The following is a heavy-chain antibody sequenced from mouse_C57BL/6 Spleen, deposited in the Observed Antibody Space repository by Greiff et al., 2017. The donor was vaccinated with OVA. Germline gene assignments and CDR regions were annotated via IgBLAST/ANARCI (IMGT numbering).Heavy chain of an antibody. D-gene: IGHD1-1*01. CDR3: ARSGTTEGYYFDY. Sequence: VQGVESGAELVRPGTSVKVSCKASGYAFTNYLIEWVKQRPGQGLEWIGVINPGSGGTNYNEKFKGKATLTADKSSSTAYMQLSSLTSEDSAVYFCARSGTTEGYYFDYWGQGTTLTVSS. CDR1: GYAFTNYL. CDR2: INPGSGGT. V-gene: IGHV1-54*01. J-gene: IGHJ2*01.